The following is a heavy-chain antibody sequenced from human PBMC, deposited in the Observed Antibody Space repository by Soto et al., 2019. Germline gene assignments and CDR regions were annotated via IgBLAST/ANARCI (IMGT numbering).Heavy chain of an antibody. CDR2: INTGNGNT. CDR3: ARDRYYYYDTSGYFSY. D-gene: IGHD3-22*01. V-gene: IGHV1-3*04. CDR1: GYTFTSHF. Sequence: QVALVQSGAEVKKPGASMRVSCRTSGYTFTSHFIHWVRQAPGQRLEWMGWINTGNGNTRYSENFEGRVIITRDSAASTVYMELSSMRSEDTAVYYFARDRYYYYDTSGYFSYWGQGTLVTVST. J-gene: IGHJ4*02.